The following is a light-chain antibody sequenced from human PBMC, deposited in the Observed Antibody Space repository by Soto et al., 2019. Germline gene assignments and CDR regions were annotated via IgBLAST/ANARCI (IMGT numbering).Light chain of an antibody. Sequence: IQMTQSPSSLSASIGDRVTITCRASQSISIYLNWYQQKPGKAPRLLIYDASSLESGVPSRFSGSGSGTDFTLTISSLQPEDFATYYCQQFHNYPPITFGQGTRLEIK. CDR1: QSISIY. CDR2: DAS. V-gene: IGKV1D-13*01. CDR3: QQFHNYPPIT. J-gene: IGKJ5*01.